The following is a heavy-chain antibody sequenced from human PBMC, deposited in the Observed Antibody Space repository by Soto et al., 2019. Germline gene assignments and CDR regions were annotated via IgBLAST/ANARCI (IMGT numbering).Heavy chain of an antibody. CDR3: AKDPRNYYDGSGFSWFDP. CDR2: TIPIFGTA. V-gene: IGHV1-69*13. Sequence: SVKVSCKASGGTFSSYAISWVRQAPGQGLEWMGGTIPIFGTANYAQKFQGRVTITADESTSTAYMELSSLRSEDTAVYYCAKDPRNYYDGSGFSWFDPWGQGTLVTVSS. CDR1: GGTFSSYA. J-gene: IGHJ5*02. D-gene: IGHD3-22*01.